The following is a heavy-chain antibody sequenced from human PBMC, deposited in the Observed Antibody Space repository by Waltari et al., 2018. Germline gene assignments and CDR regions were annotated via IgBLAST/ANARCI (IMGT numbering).Heavy chain of an antibody. V-gene: IGHV3-48*01. CDR3: ARDCGGDCYPISGAY. J-gene: IGHJ4*02. Sequence: EMQLVESGGGLVQPGGSLRLSCEASAFSLSTPSMNWVRQAPGKGLEWLSYISSGSSTIYYADSVKGRFTISRDNAKNSLFLQMTSLRTDDTAVYYCARDCGGDCYPISGAYWGQGTLVSVSS. CDR2: ISSGSSTI. CDR1: AFSLSTPS. D-gene: IGHD2-21*02.